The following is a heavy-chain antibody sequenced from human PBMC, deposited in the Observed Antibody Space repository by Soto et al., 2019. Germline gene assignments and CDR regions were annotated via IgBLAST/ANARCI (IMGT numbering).Heavy chain of an antibody. CDR1: GFTFSSYG. V-gene: IGHV3-64D*06. CDR3: VKSHVIARYYFDY. D-gene: IGHD1-26*01. Sequence: GESLKISWAAAGFTFSSYGVHWVRQAPGRGLESVSTINSEGDGRYYADSVKGRFTVSRDNSKNTLYLQMSSLRAEDTAVYYCVKSHVIARYYFDYWGQGTLVTVSS. J-gene: IGHJ4*02. CDR2: INSEGDGR.